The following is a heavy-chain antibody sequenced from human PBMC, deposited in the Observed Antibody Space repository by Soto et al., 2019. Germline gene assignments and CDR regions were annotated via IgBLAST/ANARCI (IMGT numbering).Heavy chain of an antibody. D-gene: IGHD3-3*01. CDR3: ARDNILGILYGGMDV. CDR2: IYYSGST. CDR1: GGSIRSGGYY. J-gene: IGHJ6*02. V-gene: IGHV4-30-4*08. Sequence: SETLSLTCTVSGGSIRSGGYYWSWIRHHPGKGLECIGYIYYSGSTYYNPSLKSRVTISVDTSKNQFSLKLSSVTAADTAVYYCARDNILGILYGGMDVWGQGTTVTVSS.